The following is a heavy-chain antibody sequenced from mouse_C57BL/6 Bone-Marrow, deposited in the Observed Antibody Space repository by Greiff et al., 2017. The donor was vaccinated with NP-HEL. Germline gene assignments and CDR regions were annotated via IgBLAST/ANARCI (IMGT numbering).Heavy chain of an antibody. V-gene: IGHV1-5*01. J-gene: IGHJ3*01. CDR1: GYPFTSYW. CDR2: LSPGNSDT. Sequence: VPLKQSGTVLARPGASVKMSCKTSGYPFTSYWMHWVKQRPGQGLEWIGALSPGNSDTSYNQKFKGKAKRTAVTSASTAYMELSSLTNEDSAVYYCPNGAYWALFADWGQGTLVTVAA. CDR3: PNGAYWALFAD. D-gene: IGHD1-1*01.